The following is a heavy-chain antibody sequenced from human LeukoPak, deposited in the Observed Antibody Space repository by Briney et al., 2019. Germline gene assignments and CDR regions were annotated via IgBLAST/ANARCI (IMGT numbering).Heavy chain of an antibody. Sequence: ASRKVSCKAAGYTFTSYYMHWVRQAPGQGLEWMGIINPSAGSTSYAQKFQGRITMTSDMSTSTVYMEPSSLRSEDTAVYYCARWGDIVVVPAATAISHYFDYWGQGTLVTVSS. D-gene: IGHD2-2*01. CDR1: GYTFTSYY. CDR2: INPSAGST. J-gene: IGHJ4*02. V-gene: IGHV1-46*01. CDR3: ARWGDIVVVPAATAISHYFDY.